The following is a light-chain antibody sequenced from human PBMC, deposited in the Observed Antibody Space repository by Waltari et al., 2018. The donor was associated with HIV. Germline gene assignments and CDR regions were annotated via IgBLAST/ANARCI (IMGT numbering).Light chain of an antibody. CDR2: GNK. CDR1: SSPIGAAYD. Sequence: QSLLTQPPSVSGAPGQRVTIPCTGSSSPIGAAYDVHWYQQIPGTAPKLLISGNKNRPSGVPDRFSASKSGTSASLTISGLQAEDEADYFCQSYDISLSASVVFGGGTRLTVL. V-gene: IGLV1-40*01. CDR3: QSYDISLSASVV. J-gene: IGLJ2*01.